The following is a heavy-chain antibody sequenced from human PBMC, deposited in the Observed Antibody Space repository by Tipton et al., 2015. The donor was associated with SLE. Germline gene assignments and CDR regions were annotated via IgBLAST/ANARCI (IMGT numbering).Heavy chain of an antibody. CDR1: GFTFSSYW. CDR3: ATLGRTSWLFDS. D-gene: IGHD7-27*01. Sequence: GSLRLSCATSGFTFSSYWMHWFRQAPGKGPVWVSRINPESTTVNYADSVKGRFTISRDNSKNTLYLQMNSLRAEDTAVYYCATLGRTSWLFDSWGQGTLVTVSS. V-gene: IGHV3-74*01. J-gene: IGHJ4*02. CDR2: INPESTTV.